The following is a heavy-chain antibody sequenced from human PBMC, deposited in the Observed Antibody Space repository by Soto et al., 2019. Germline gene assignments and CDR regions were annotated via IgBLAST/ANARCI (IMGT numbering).Heavy chain of an antibody. CDR3: SLQYYDFWSGYYEAVTFDY. CDR1: GFTFSSYA. Sequence: GGSLRLSCAASGFTFSSYAMSWVRQAPGKGLEWVSAISGSGGSTYYADSVKGRFTISRDNSKNTLYLQMNSLRAEDTAVYYCSLQYYDFWSGYYEAVTFDYWGQGTLVTVSS. V-gene: IGHV3-23*01. D-gene: IGHD3-3*01. J-gene: IGHJ4*02. CDR2: ISGSGGST.